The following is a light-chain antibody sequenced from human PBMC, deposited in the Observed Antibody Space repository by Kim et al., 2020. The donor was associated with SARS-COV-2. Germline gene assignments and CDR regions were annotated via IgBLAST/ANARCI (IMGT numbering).Light chain of an antibody. CDR2: AGS. J-gene: IGKJ1*01. V-gene: IGKV3-20*01. CDR3: QQYGSTPQT. CDR1: ESVASPY. Sequence: ETVLTQSPGTLSLSPGERATLSCRASESVASPYLAWYQQKPGLAPRLVIEAGSNRATGIPDRFSGSGSGTDFTLTINGLEPEDFAVYFCQQYGSTPQTFDQGTKVDIK.